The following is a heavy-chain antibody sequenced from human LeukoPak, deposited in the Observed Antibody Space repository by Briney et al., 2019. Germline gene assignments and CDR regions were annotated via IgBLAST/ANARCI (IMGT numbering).Heavy chain of an antibody. CDR1: GFTFSAHA. CDR2: ITINGGST. J-gene: IGHJ6*02. CDR3: ARAIYGDYASTDYYYYYGLDV. D-gene: IGHD4-17*01. Sequence: GGSLRLSCVASGFTFSAHAMHWVRQAPGKGLEYVSGITINGGSTYYLNSVKGRFTVSRDNSKNTLFLQMGSLRAEDMAVYYCARAIYGDYASTDYYYYYGLDVWGQGTTVTVSS. V-gene: IGHV3-64*01.